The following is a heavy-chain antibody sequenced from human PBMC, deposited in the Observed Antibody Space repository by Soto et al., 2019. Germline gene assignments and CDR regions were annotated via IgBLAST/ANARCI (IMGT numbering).Heavy chain of an antibody. CDR3: AREPTLYGDHRYFDL. V-gene: IGHV4-30-4*01. J-gene: IGHJ2*01. Sequence: QVQLQESGPGLVKPSQTLSLTCTVSGGSISSGDYYWSWIRQPPGKGLEWIGYIYYSGSTYYNPSRKRRVTISVDTSKNQFSLKLSSVTAADTAVYYCAREPTLYGDHRYFDLWGRGTLVTVSS. CDR2: IYYSGST. D-gene: IGHD4-17*01. CDR1: GGSISSGDYY.